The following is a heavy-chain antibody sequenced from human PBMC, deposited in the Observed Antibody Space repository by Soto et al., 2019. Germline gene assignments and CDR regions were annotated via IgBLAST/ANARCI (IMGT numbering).Heavy chain of an antibody. V-gene: IGHV4-31*03. D-gene: IGHD3-22*01. CDR2: IYYSGST. Sequence: SETLSLTCTVSGGSISSGGYYWSWIRQHPGKGLEWIGYIYYSGSTYYSPSLKSRVTISVDTSKNQFSLKLSSVTAADTAVYYCARSEYYYDSSGYYYGMDVWGQGTTVTVSS. J-gene: IGHJ6*02. CDR1: GGSISSGGYY. CDR3: ARSEYYYDSSGYYYGMDV.